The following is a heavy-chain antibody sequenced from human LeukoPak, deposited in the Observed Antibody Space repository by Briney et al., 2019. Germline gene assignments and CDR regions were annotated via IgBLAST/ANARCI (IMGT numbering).Heavy chain of an antibody. CDR3: AKGQLVDYGMDV. J-gene: IGHJ6*02. CDR2: MSYDGGHK. Sequence: GRSLRPPCAASGFTFSSYAMHWVRQAPGKGLEWVAVMSYDGGHKYYADSVKGRFTISRDNSKNTLYLQMNSLRAEDTAVYYCAKGQLVDYGMDVWGQGTTVTVSS. D-gene: IGHD2-15*01. V-gene: IGHV3-30*18. CDR1: GFTFSSYA.